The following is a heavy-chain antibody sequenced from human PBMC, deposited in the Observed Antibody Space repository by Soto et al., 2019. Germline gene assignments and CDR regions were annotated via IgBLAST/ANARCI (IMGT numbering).Heavy chain of an antibody. V-gene: IGHV3-7*01. J-gene: IGHJ5*02. CDR3: VRGGSNYAS. CDR1: GFAFSNYA. Sequence: VGSLRLSCAASGFAFSNYAIHWVRQAPGKGLEWVARIKPDESEKKYADSVKGRFSISRDNAKNSMYLQMDSLRGEDTAVYYCVRGGSNYASWGQGTLVTVSS. CDR2: IKPDESEK. D-gene: IGHD4-4*01.